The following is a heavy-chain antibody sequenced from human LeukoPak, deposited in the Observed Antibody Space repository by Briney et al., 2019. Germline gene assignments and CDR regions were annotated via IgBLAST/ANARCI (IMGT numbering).Heavy chain of an antibody. J-gene: IGHJ5*02. CDR1: GGSISSLTFY. Sequence: SETLSLTCTVSGGSISSLTFYGGWIRQPPGKGLEWIGSIYYSGSTYYNPSLKSRVTISVDTSKNQFSLKLSSVTAADTALYYCARDQGTWWFDPWGQGTLVTVSS. D-gene: IGHD3-10*01. CDR2: IYYSGST. V-gene: IGHV4-39*07. CDR3: ARDQGTWWFDP.